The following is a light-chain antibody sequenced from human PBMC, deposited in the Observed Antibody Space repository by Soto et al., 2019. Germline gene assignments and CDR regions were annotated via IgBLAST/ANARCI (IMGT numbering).Light chain of an antibody. J-gene: IGKJ4*01. V-gene: IGKV1-9*01. CDR3: QQLNDYPHT. CDR2: GAS. CDR1: QDIRRF. Sequence: DIQLTQSPPFLSASVGDRVTITCRASQDIRRFLAWFQQKPGKAPKLLIYGASTLQSGVPSRFSGSGSGTEFTLTISSLQPEDFATYYCQQLNDYPHTFGGGTKVEIK.